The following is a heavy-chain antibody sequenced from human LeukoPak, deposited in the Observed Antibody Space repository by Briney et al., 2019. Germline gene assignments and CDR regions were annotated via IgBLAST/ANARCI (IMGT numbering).Heavy chain of an antibody. CDR3: ARNNWGIDD. J-gene: IGHJ4*02. CDR2: ISEDGRNK. Sequence: GGSLRLSCAASGLTFRNYWMSWIRQAPGKGLEWAAHISEDGRNKYYVDSVKGRFTISRDSAENTLYLQMNSLRVEDTAMYFCARNNWGIDDWGQGTLVTVSS. V-gene: IGHV3-7*01. D-gene: IGHD7-27*01. CDR1: GLTFRNYW.